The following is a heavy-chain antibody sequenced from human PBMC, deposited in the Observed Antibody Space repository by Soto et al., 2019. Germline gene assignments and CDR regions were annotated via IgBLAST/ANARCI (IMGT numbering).Heavy chain of an antibody. D-gene: IGHD3-22*01. CDR1: GGSISSGGYY. V-gene: IGHV4-30-4*01. CDR3: ARARRHDSSGYDPDY. Sequence: QVHLQESGPGLVKPSQTLSLTCTVSGGSISSGGYYWSWIRQPPGKGLEWIGYINYSGSTYQNPSLKSRVTISVDRSKNQFSLKLSSVTAPDTAVYYCARARRHDSSGYDPDYWGQGTLVTVSS. CDR2: INYSGST. J-gene: IGHJ4*02.